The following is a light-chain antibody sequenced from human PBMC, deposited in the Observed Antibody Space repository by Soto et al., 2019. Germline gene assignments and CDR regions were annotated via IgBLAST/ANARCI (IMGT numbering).Light chain of an antibody. V-gene: IGKV3-11*01. CDR2: DAS. Sequence: EIVLTQSPATLSLSPGERATLSCRASQSVSSYLAWYQQKPGQAPRLLIYDASNRATGIPARFSASGSGTDFTLTISSIEPEDSAVYYCQQRGNWITFGPGTRLEIK. CDR1: QSVSSY. J-gene: IGKJ5*01. CDR3: QQRGNWIT.